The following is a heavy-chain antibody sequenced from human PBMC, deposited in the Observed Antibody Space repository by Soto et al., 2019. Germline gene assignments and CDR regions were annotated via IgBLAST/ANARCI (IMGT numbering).Heavy chain of an antibody. CDR2: IKSKTDGGTT. J-gene: IGHJ6*03. CDR3: TTETIGADIVATIVFPYYYYMDV. Sequence: GGSLRLSCAASGFTFSNAWMSWVRQAPGKGLEWVGRIKSKTDGGTTDYAAPVKGRFTISRDDSKNTRYLQMNSLKTEDTAVYYCTTETIGADIVATIVFPYYYYMDVWGKGTTVTVSS. V-gene: IGHV3-15*01. CDR1: GFTFSNAW. D-gene: IGHD5-12*01.